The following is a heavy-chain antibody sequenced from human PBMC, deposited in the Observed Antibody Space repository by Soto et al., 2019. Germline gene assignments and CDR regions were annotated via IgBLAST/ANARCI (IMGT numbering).Heavy chain of an antibody. CDR3: ARGPRDFWSGYWGDGYYYYYGMDV. D-gene: IGHD3-3*01. CDR1: GYTFTSYD. J-gene: IGHJ6*02. V-gene: IGHV1-8*01. Sequence: QVQLVQSGAEVKKPGASVKVSCKASGYTFTSYDINWVRQATGQGLEWMGWMNPNSGNTGYAQKFQGRVTMTRNTSISTAYMELSSLRSEDTAVYYCARGPRDFWSGYWGDGYYYYYGMDVWGQGTTVTVSS. CDR2: MNPNSGNT.